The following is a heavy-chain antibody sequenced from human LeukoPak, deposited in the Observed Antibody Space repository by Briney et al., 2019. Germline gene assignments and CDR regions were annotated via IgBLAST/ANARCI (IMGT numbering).Heavy chain of an antibody. Sequence: GGSLRLSCAASGFTFSSYDMHWVRQAPGKGLEWVSTITGSSSRYYADSVKGRFTISRDNSKNTLYLQMNSLRAEDTAAYYCATVPFQQTSGAFDYWGQGTLVTVSS. J-gene: IGHJ4*02. V-gene: IGHV3-23*01. CDR2: ITGSSSR. CDR3: ATVPFQQTSGAFDY. CDR1: GFTFSSYD. D-gene: IGHD3-10*01.